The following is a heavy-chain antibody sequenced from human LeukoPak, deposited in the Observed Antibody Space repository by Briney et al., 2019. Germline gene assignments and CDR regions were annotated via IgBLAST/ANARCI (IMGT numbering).Heavy chain of an antibody. V-gene: IGHV1-8*01. CDR2: MNPNSGNT. CDR1: GYTFTSYD. J-gene: IGHJ4*02. CDR3: ARQYCSSTSCYLIADY. D-gene: IGHD2-2*01. Sequence: ASVKVSCKASGYTFTSYDINWVRQATGQGLEWMGWMNPNSGNTGYAQKFQGRVTMTRNTSISTVYMELSSLRSEDTAVYYCARQYCSSTSCYLIADYWGQGTLVTVSS.